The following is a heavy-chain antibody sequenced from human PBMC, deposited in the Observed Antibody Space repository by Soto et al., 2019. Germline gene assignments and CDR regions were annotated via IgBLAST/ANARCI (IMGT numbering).Heavy chain of an antibody. V-gene: IGHV4-59*01. Sequence: QVQLQESGPGLVKPSETLSLTCTVSGGSISSYYWSWIRQPPGKGLEWIGYIYYSGSTNYNPSLKSRVTISVDTSKNQFSLKLSSVTAADTAVYYCARGYDRRYWYFDLWGRGTLVTVSS. CDR2: IYYSGST. CDR1: GGSISSYY. J-gene: IGHJ2*01. D-gene: IGHD3-22*01. CDR3: ARGYDRRYWYFDL.